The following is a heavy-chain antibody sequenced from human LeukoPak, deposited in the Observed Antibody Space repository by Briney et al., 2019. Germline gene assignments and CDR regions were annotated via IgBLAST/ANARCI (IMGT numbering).Heavy chain of an antibody. CDR3: AIVTHYGMDV. D-gene: IGHD2-21*02. CDR2: INSDGSST. J-gene: IGHJ6*02. Sequence: PGGSLRLSCAASGFTFSSYWMHWVRQAPGKGLVWVSRINSDGSSTSYAHSVKGRFTISRDNAKNTLYLQMNSLRADDTAVYYCAIVTHYGMDVWGQGTTVTVSS. CDR1: GFTFSSYW. V-gene: IGHV3-74*01.